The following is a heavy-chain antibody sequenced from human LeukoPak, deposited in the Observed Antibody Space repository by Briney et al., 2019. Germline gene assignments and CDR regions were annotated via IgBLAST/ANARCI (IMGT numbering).Heavy chain of an antibody. CDR1: GFTFSSYS. Sequence: GGSLRLSCAASGFTFSSYSMNWVRQAPGKGLEWVSSISSSSSYIYYADSVKGRFTISRDNAKNSLYLQMNSLRAEDTAVYYCARDRYCSGGGCYANLIDYWGQGTLVTVSS. V-gene: IGHV3-21*01. J-gene: IGHJ4*02. CDR3: ARDRYCSGGGCYANLIDY. D-gene: IGHD2-15*01. CDR2: ISSSSSYI.